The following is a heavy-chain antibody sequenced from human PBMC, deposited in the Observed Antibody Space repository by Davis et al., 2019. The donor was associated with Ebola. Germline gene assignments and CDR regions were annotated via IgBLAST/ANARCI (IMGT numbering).Heavy chain of an antibody. Sequence: SVTVSCQASGYRFTSSYMHWVRQPPGQGHAWMGIINPITGGTSYAQNFQVRVNMTRDTSTSTVYMELSSRRSEDTAVYYCAREGGRYYDSSGYVFDIWGQGTMVKVSS. J-gene: IGHJ3*02. V-gene: IGHV1-46*01. CDR2: INPITGGT. D-gene: IGHD3-22*01. CDR1: GYRFTSSY. CDR3: AREGGRYYDSSGYVFDI.